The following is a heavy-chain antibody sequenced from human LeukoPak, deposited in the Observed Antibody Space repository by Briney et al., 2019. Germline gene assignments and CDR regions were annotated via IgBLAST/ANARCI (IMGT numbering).Heavy chain of an antibody. Sequence: ASVKVSCKASGGTFSSYAISWVRQAPGQGLEWMGGIIPIFGTANYAQKFQGRVTITADESTSTAYMELSSLRSEDTAVYYCASNYYGSGSYYADAFDIWGQGTMVTVSS. J-gene: IGHJ3*02. D-gene: IGHD3-10*01. V-gene: IGHV1-69*13. CDR2: IIPIFGTA. CDR3: ASNYYGSGSYYADAFDI. CDR1: GGTFSSYA.